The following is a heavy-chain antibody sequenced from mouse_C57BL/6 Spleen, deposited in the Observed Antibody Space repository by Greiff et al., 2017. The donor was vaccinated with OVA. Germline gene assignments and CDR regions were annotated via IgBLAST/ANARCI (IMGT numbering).Heavy chain of an antibody. D-gene: IGHD1-1*01. CDR3: ARDRDYYGSSYDWYFDV. CDR1: GYSITSGYY. J-gene: IGHJ1*03. V-gene: IGHV3-6*01. CDR2: ISYDGRN. Sequence: EVKLQESGPGLVKPSQSLSLTCSVTGYSITSGYYWNWIRQFPGNKLEWMGYISYDGRNNYNPSLKNRISITRDTSKNQFFLKLNSVTTEDTATYYCARDRDYYGSSYDWYFDVWGTGTTGTVSS.